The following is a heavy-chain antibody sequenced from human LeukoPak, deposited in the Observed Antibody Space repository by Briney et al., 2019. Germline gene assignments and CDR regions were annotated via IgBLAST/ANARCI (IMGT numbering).Heavy chain of an antibody. CDR1: GFTFDDYT. CDR2: ISWDGGST. J-gene: IGHJ6*02. D-gene: IGHD6-13*01. CDR3: AKDMFESWGFGIAAAGSGHYYYGMDV. V-gene: IGHV3-43*01. Sequence: GGSLRLSCAASGFTFDDYTMHWVRQAPGKGLEWVSLISWDGGSTYYADSVKGRFTISRDNSKNSLYLQMNSLRTEDTALYYCAKDMFESWGFGIAAAGSGHYYYGMDVWGQGTTVTVSS.